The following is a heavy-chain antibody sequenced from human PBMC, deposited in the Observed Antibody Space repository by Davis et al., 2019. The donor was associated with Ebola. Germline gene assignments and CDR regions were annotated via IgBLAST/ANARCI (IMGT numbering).Heavy chain of an antibody. V-gene: IGHV3-30*18. Sequence: GESLKISCETSGFIFRNYVMNWVRQAPGKGLEWVAVISYDGSNKYYADSVKGRFTISRDNSKNTLYLQMNSLRAEDTAVYYCAKGTTPDPWGQGTLVTVSS. CDR1: GFIFRNYV. D-gene: IGHD4-11*01. J-gene: IGHJ5*02. CDR2: ISYDGSNK. CDR3: AKGTTPDP.